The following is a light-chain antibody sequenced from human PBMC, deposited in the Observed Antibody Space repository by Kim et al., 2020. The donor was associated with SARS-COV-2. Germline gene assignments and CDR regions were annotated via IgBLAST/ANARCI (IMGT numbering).Light chain of an antibody. V-gene: IGKV3-15*01. Sequence: SMSPGERATLSCRASQRVSSDVAWYQQRPGQAPRLLIYGASTRAAGVPARFSGGGSGTEFTFTINRLQSEDFAVYYCQQYIDWPPAFGGGTKVEI. CDR2: GAS. CDR3: QQYIDWPPA. CDR1: QRVSSD. J-gene: IGKJ4*01.